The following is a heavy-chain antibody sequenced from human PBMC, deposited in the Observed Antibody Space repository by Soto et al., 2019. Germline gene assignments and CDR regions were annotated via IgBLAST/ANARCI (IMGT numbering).Heavy chain of an antibody. D-gene: IGHD3-10*01. CDR2: IYYSGST. CDR3: ARIIWFGEFQGWFDP. CDR1: GGSISSSSYY. Sequence: SETLSLTCTVSGGSISSSSYYWGWIRQPPGKGLEWIGSIYYSGSTYYNPSLKSRVTISVDTSKNQFSLKLSSVTAADTAVYYCARIIWFGEFQGWFDPWGQGTLVTVSS. V-gene: IGHV4-39*01. J-gene: IGHJ5*02.